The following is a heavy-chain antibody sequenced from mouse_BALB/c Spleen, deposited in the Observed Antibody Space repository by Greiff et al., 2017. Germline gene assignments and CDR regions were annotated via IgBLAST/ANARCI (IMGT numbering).Heavy chain of an antibody. Sequence: QVQLKQSGAELARPGASVKMSCKASGYTFTSYTMHWVKQRPGQGLEWIGYINPSSGYTNYNQKFKDKATLTADKSSSTAYMQLSSLTSEDSAVYYCARWLLKYYYAMDYWGQGTSVTVSS. D-gene: IGHD2-3*01. V-gene: IGHV1-4*01. CDR3: ARWLLKYYYAMDY. J-gene: IGHJ4*01. CDR1: GYTFTSYT. CDR2: INPSSGYT.